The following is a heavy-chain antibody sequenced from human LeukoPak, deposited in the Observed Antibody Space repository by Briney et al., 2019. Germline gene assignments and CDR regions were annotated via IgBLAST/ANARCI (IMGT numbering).Heavy chain of an antibody. D-gene: IGHD3/OR15-3a*01. CDR1: GFTFSSYE. CDR3: ARVDWFYYGMDV. V-gene: IGHV3-48*03. Sequence: GGSLRLSCAASGFTFSSYEMNWVRQAPGKGREWVSYISSSGSTIYYADSVKGRFTISRDNAKNSLYLQVNSLRAEDTAVYYCARVDWFYYGMDVWGQGTTVTVSS. CDR2: ISSSGSTI. J-gene: IGHJ6*02.